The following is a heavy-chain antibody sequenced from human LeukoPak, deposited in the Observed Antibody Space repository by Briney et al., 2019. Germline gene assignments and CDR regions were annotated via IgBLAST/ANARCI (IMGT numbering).Heavy chain of an antibody. CDR3: ARSDLATITAGPFEY. J-gene: IGHJ4*02. Sequence: ASVKVSCKASGYTFTNYGITWVRQAPGQGLEWMGWISGHQGNTKYAQNFQGRATMTIDTTTSTAYMDLRSLRSDDTAIYFCARSDLATITAGPFEYWGQGTLVAVSS. D-gene: IGHD5-12*01. CDR2: ISGHQGNT. V-gene: IGHV1-18*01. CDR1: GYTFTNYG.